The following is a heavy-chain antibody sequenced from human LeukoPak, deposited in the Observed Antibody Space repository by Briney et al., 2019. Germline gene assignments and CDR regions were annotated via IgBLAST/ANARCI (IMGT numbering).Heavy chain of an antibody. Sequence: GGSLRLSCAASGFTFSSHGMHWVRQAPGKGLEWVANIKQDGSEKYYVDSVKGRFTISRDNAKNSLCLQMNSLRAEDTAVYYCARDVYYGSGSPTVDYWGQGTLVTVSS. CDR1: GFTFSSHG. J-gene: IGHJ4*02. V-gene: IGHV3-7*01. D-gene: IGHD3-10*01. CDR2: IKQDGSEK. CDR3: ARDVYYGSGSPTVDY.